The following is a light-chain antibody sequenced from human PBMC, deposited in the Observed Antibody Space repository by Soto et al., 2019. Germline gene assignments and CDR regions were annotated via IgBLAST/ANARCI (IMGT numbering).Light chain of an antibody. V-gene: IGKV1-6*01. J-gene: IGKJ2*01. CDR3: LQDYNYPYT. CDR2: AAS. CDR1: QGIRND. Sequence: AIQMTQSQSCLSASVRDRVTITCRASQGIRNDLGWYQQKPGKAPKLLIYAASSLQSGVPSRFSGSGSGTDFTLTISSLQPEDFATYYCLQDYNYPYTFGQGTKQEIK.